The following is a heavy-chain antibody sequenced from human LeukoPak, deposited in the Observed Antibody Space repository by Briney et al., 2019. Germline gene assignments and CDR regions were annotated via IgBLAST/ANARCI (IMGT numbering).Heavy chain of an antibody. CDR2: IWYDGSNK. CDR1: GFTFSTYG. CDR3: ARSAGYSGSWPLDY. V-gene: IGHV3-33*01. Sequence: GGSLRLSCAASGFTFSTYGMHWVRQAPGKGLEWVAVIWYDGSNKYYADSVKGRFTISRDNSKNTLYLQMNSLRAEDTAVYYCARSAGYSGSWPLDYWGQGTLVTVSS. D-gene: IGHD6-13*01. J-gene: IGHJ4*02.